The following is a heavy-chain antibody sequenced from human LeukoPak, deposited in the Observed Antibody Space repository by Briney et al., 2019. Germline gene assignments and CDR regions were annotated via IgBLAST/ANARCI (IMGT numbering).Heavy chain of an antibody. D-gene: IGHD6-19*01. Sequence: SETLSLTCAVYGGSFSGYDWSWIRQPPGKGLEWIGEINHSGSTNYNPSLKSRVTISVDTSKNQFSLKLSSVTAADTAVYYCARAWAVAGKPRLDYWGQRTLVTVSS. CDR3: ARAWAVAGKPRLDY. CDR1: GGSFSGYD. CDR2: INHSGST. J-gene: IGHJ4*02. V-gene: IGHV4-34*01.